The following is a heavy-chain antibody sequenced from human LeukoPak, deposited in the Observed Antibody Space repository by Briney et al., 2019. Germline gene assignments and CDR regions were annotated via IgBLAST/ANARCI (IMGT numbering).Heavy chain of an antibody. CDR1: GYTFTNYG. D-gene: IGHD3-22*01. CDR3: ARDRQDYYDSSGYFDN. CDR2: ISAKNGNT. Sequence: ASVKVSCKASGYTFTNYGISWLRQAPGQGLQWMGWISAKNGNTKYAEKFQGRGTMTTDTSTNTAYMELRSLRSDDTAVYYCARDRQDYYDSSGYFDNWGQGTLVTVSS. J-gene: IGHJ4*02. V-gene: IGHV1-18*01.